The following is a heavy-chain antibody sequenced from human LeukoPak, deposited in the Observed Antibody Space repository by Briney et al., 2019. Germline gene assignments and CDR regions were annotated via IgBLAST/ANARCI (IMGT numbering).Heavy chain of an antibody. D-gene: IGHD1-26*01. Sequence: SETLSLTCTVSGGSISSYYWSWIRQPPGKGLEWIGYIYYSGSTNYNPPLKSRVTISVDTSKNQFSLKLSSVTAADTAVYYCASFPPPYSGSYYFAFDIWGQGTMVTVSS. J-gene: IGHJ3*02. CDR1: GGSISSYY. V-gene: IGHV4-59*01. CDR3: ASFPPPYSGSYYFAFDI. CDR2: IYYSGST.